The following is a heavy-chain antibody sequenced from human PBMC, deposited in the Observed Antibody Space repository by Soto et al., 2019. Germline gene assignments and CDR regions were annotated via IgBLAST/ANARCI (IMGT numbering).Heavy chain of an antibody. Sequence: EVQLLESGGGLVQPGGSLRLSCAASGFTFSSYAMSWVRQAPGKGLEWVSVISGGGGSTYYANSVRGRFTISRDNYKNKLYLQMNSLRAEDTAVYYCAKHVDPAMAPGFDHWGQGILVTVSS. CDR3: AKHVDPAMAPGFDH. CDR1: GFTFSSYA. CDR2: ISGGGGST. V-gene: IGHV3-23*01. J-gene: IGHJ4*02. D-gene: IGHD5-18*01.